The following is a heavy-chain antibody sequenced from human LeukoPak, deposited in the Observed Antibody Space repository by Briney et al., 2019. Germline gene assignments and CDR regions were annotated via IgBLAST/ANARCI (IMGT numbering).Heavy chain of an antibody. J-gene: IGHJ6*03. Sequence: GGSLRLSCAAPGFTFSDYYMNWIRQAPGKGLEWVANIKQDGSEKYYVDSVKGRFTISYDSAKNSLYLQMNSLRAEDTAVYYCARDHRGYQLPQLNYYYYMDVWGKGTTVTVSS. CDR2: IKQDGSEK. D-gene: IGHD2-2*01. V-gene: IGHV3-7*01. CDR3: ARDHRGYQLPQLNYYYYMDV. CDR1: GFTFSDYY.